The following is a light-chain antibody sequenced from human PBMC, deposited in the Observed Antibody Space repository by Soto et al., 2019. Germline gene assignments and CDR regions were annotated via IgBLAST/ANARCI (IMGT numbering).Light chain of an antibody. CDR2: LEGSGSY. J-gene: IGLJ2*01. Sequence: QSVLTQSSSASASLGSSVKLTCTLSSGHSNYIIAWPQQQPGKAPRYLMKLEGSGSYNKGSGVPDRFSGSSAGADRYLTISNLQLEDEANYYCETWDSNTRVFGGGTKLTVL. CDR1: SGHSNYI. CDR3: ETWDSNTRV. V-gene: IGLV4-60*02.